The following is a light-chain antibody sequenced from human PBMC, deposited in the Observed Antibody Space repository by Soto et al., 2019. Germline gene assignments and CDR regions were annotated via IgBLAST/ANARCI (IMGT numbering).Light chain of an antibody. V-gene: IGLV3-21*03. CDR2: DDG. Sequence: SYELTQPPSVSVAPGRTATITGGGNNMGSKSVHWHQQRPGQAPVLVVYDDGDRPSGIPERFAGSNSGNTATLTISMVEAGDEADYYCQVWESSSGHYVFGSETKVTVL. J-gene: IGLJ1*01. CDR3: QVWESSSGHYV. CDR1: NMGSKS.